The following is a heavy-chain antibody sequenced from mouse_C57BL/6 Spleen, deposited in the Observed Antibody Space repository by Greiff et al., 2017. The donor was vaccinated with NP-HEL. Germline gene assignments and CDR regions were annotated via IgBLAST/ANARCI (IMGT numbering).Heavy chain of an antibody. J-gene: IGHJ1*03. CDR1: GYSFTGYY. Sequence: VQLQQSGPELVKPGASVKISCKASGYSFTGYYMNWVKQSPEKSLEWIGEINPSTGGTTYNQKFKAKATLTVDQSASTAYMQLTSLTSEDSAVYYCASQLTGTSYWYFDVWGTGTTVTVSS. V-gene: IGHV1-42*01. D-gene: IGHD4-1*01. CDR3: ASQLTGTSYWYFDV. CDR2: INPSTGGT.